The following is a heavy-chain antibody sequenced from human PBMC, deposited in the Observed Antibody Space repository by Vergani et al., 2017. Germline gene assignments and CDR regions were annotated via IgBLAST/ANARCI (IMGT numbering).Heavy chain of an antibody. CDR3: AKDWDDYGDY. CDR1: GFTFSSYA. V-gene: IGHV3-30-3*01. Sequence: QVQLVESGGGVVQPGRSLRLSCAASGFTFSSYAMHWVRQAPGKGLEWVAVISYDGSNKYYADSVKGRFTISRDNSKNTLYLQMYSLRAEDTAVYYCAKDWDDYGDYWGQGTLVTVSS. CDR2: ISYDGSNK. J-gene: IGHJ4*02. D-gene: IGHD1-26*01.